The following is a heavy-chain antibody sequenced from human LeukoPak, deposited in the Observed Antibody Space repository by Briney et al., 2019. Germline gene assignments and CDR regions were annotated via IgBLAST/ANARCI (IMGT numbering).Heavy chain of an antibody. J-gene: IGHJ4*02. CDR2: IPYDGSLK. CDR3: ANLPLYASSGPADY. D-gene: IGHD3-22*01. CDR1: GFTLSSYA. Sequence: GGSLRLSCVASGFTLSSYAMHWVRQAPGKGLEWVAFIPYDGSLKNYADSAKGRFTISRDTSKNTLYLQRNALRGDDTAVYYCANLPLYASSGPADYWGQGTLVTVSS. V-gene: IGHV3-30*02.